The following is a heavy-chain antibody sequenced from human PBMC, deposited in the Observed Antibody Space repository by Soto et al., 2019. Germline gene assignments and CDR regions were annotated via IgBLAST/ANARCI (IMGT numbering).Heavy chain of an antibody. J-gene: IGHJ4*02. CDR1: RYTFISYG. Sequence: QVQLVQSGAEVKTPGASVKVSCKASRYTFISYGISWVRQAPGQGLEWMGWISAHSGDTNYAPKFQGRVTMTTDTSTNPAYMELRSLKSDDTAVYFCARDRECCGNDSPHTFAYWGQGTLVTVSS. CDR3: ARDRECCGNDSPHTFAY. V-gene: IGHV1-18*01. CDR2: ISAHSGDT. D-gene: IGHD2-21*02.